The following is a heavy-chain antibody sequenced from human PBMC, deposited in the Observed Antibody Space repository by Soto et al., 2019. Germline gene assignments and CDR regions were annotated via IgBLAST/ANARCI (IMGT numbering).Heavy chain of an antibody. D-gene: IGHD2-2*01. Sequence: EVQLVESGGGLVQPGGSLRLSCAASGFTFSSYWMSWVRQAPGKGLEWVANIKQDGSEKYYVDSVKGRFTISRDNAKNSLYLQMYSLRAEDTAVYYCARDPNIVLVPAAIYYYYGMNVWGQWTTVTVSS. V-gene: IGHV3-7*01. CDR2: IKQDGSEK. CDR3: ARDPNIVLVPAAIYYYYGMNV. J-gene: IGHJ6*02. CDR1: GFTFSSYW.